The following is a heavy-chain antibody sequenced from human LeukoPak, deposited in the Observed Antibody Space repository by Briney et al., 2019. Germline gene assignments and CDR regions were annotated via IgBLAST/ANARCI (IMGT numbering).Heavy chain of an antibody. J-gene: IGHJ5*02. CDR1: GGSISSSRYN. V-gene: IGHV4-39*07. D-gene: IGHD3-3*01. CDR3: ARELGDFWSGYSPPHNWFDP. CDR2: IYYSGNT. Sequence: SETLSLTCNVSGGSISSSRYNWGWIRQPPGKGLAWIGSIYYSGNTYYNPSLESRVTISVDTSKNVFSLRLTSMTAADTAVYYCARELGDFWSGYSPPHNWFDPWGQGTLVTVSS.